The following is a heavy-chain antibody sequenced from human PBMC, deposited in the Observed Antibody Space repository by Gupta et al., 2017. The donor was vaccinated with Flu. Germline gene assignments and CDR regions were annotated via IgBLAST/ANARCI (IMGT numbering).Heavy chain of an antibody. CDR2: ISHSGFT. V-gene: IGHV4-34*01. CDR3: VRQPSRRRFDP. J-gene: IGHJ5*02. Sequence: QVHLHQWGAGLLKPSQTLSLTYAVSGVSLGGDYGSWVRQSPGRGLEWIGEISHSGFTNYSPSLKSRVTMAVDSSNNRISLKLNAVTAADTAVYYCVRQPSRRRFDPWGQGTLVTVSS. CDR1: GVSLGGDY.